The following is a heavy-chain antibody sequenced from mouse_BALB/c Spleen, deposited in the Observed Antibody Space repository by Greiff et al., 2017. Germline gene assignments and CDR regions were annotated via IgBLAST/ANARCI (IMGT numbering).Heavy chain of an antibody. CDR2: ISSGGSYT. CDR1: GFTFSSYA. J-gene: IGHJ2*01. Sequence: EVHLVESGGGLVKPGGSLKLSCAASGFTFSSYAMSWVRQTPEKRLEWVATISSGGSYTYYPDSVKGRFTISRDNAKNTLYLQMSSLRSEDTAMYYCASGYYFDYWGQGTTLTVSS. CDR3: ASGYYFDY. V-gene: IGHV5-9-3*01.